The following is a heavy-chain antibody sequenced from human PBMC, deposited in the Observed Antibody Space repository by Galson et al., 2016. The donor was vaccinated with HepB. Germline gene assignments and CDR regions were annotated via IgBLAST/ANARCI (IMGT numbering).Heavy chain of an antibody. D-gene: IGHD3-10*01. V-gene: IGHV1-3*01. Sequence: SVKVSCKASGYTLTTYAIHWVRQAPGQGLEWMGWINADNDNTKYSQKFQGRVTITRDTSANTAYMELSSLRSEDTAVYYCAVGRSYYYGSGTPFNWFDPWGQGTLVTVSS. J-gene: IGHJ5*02. CDR2: INADNDNT. CDR3: AVGRSYYYGSGTPFNWFDP. CDR1: GYTLTTYA.